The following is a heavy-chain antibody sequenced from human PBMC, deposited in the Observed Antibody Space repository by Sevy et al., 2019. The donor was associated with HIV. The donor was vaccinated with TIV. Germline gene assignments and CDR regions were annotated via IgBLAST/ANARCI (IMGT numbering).Heavy chain of an antibody. CDR1: GFTFSSYS. V-gene: IGHV3-48*02. CDR2: ISSSSSTI. CDR3: ARGSEQPGPEFDY. Sequence: GGSLRLSCAASGFTFSSYSMNWVRQAPGKGLEWVSYISSSSSTIYYAESVKGRFTISRDNAKNSLYLQMNSLRDEDTAVYYCARGSEQPGPEFDYWGQGTLVTVSS. J-gene: IGHJ4*02. D-gene: IGHD6-13*01.